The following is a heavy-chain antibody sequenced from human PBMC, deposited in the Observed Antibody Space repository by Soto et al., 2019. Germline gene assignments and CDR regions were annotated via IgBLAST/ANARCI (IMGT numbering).Heavy chain of an antibody. J-gene: IGHJ3*02. V-gene: IGHV4-31*03. CDR3: AVTVYCSSTSCYRYAFDI. Sequence: QVQLQASGPGLVKPSPTLSLTCTVSGGSISSGGYYWSWIRQHPGKGPVWIVYISYSGSTYYNPSLQSRVTISVDTSKNQLSLKLSSVTAADTAVYYCAVTVYCSSTSCYRYAFDIWGQGTMVTVSS. CDR1: GGSISSGGYY. CDR2: ISYSGST. D-gene: IGHD2-2*01.